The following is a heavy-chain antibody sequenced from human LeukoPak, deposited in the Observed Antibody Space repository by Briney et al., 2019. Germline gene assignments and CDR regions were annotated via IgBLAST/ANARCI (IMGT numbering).Heavy chain of an antibody. J-gene: IGHJ5*02. CDR2: FDPEDGET. V-gene: IGHV1-24*01. CDR1: GYTLTELS. D-gene: IGHD3-16*01. Sequence: ASVKVSCKVSGYTLTELSMHWVRQAPGKGLEWMGGFDPEDGETIYAQKFQGRVTMTRDTSTSTVYMELSSLRSEDTAVYYCARGLRNWFDPWGQGTLVTVSS. CDR3: ARGLRNWFDP.